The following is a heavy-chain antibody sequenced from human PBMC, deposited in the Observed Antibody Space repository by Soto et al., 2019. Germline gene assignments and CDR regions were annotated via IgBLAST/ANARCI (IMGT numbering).Heavy chain of an antibody. V-gene: IGHV3-30-3*01. D-gene: IGHD6-6*01. Sequence: GGSLRLSCAASGFTFSSYAMHWVRQAPGKGLEWVAVISYDGSNKYYADSEKGRFTISRDNSKNTLYLQMNSLRAEDTAVYYCLIFPTSSIAARTMLPYFDYWGQGTRVTVSS. CDR3: LIFPTSSIAARTMLPYFDY. CDR1: GFTFSSYA. J-gene: IGHJ4*02. CDR2: ISYDGSNK.